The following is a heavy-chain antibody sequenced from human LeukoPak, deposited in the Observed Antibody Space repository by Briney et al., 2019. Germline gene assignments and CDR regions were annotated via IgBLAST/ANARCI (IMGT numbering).Heavy chain of an antibody. V-gene: IGHV3-7*01. CDR3: ARGGGYSERFDY. J-gene: IGHJ4*02. CDR2: IKFDGTEK. CDR1: GFTFSDSW. Sequence: GGSLRLSCAASGFTFSDSWMTWVRQAPGKGLEWVATIKFDGTEKQYVASVRGRFTISRANAENSMFLRMESLSPEDTAVYHCARGGGYSERFDYWGQGTLVTVSS. D-gene: IGHD1-26*01.